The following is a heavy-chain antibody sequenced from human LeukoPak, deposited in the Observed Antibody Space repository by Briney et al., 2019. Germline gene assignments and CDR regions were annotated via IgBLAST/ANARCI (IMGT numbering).Heavy chain of an antibody. V-gene: IGHV1-69*13. J-gene: IGHJ3*02. CDR1: GGTFSSYA. Sequence: RASVTVSCKASGGTFSSYAISWVRQAPGQGLEWMGGIIPIFGTANYAQKFQGRVTITADESTSTAYMELSSLRSEDTAVYYCARGGRTVMTTRDAFDIWGQGTMVTVSS. CDR3: ARGGRTVMTTRDAFDI. D-gene: IGHD3-16*01. CDR2: IIPIFGTA.